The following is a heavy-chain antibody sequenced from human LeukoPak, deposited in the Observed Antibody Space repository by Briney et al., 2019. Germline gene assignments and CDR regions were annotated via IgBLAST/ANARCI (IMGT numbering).Heavy chain of an antibody. Sequence: GGSLRLSCAASGFTFSSYAMSWVRQAPGKGLEWVSAISGSGGSTYYADSVKGRFTISRDNSKNTLYLQMNSLRAEDTALYYCARERATLDYYYYMDVWGEGTTVTVSS. V-gene: IGHV3-23*01. CDR3: ARERATLDYYYYMDV. J-gene: IGHJ6*03. CDR2: ISGSGGST. D-gene: IGHD5-12*01. CDR1: GFTFSSYA.